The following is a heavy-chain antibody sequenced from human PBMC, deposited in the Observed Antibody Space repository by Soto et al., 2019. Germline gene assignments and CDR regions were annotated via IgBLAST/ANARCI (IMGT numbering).Heavy chain of an antibody. D-gene: IGHD2-15*01. V-gene: IGHV5-10-1*01. CDR2: IDPDDSYT. J-gene: IGHJ4*02. CDR1: GYSFTNYW. CDR3: ARLPPPTYCSGSTCSGY. Sequence: GEPLKISCKGSGYSFTNYWIHWVRQMAGKGLEWMGRIDPDDSYTNYSPSFQGHVTISVDKSVSTAYLQWSSLQASDTAIYYCARLPPPTYCSGSTCSGYWGQGTLVTVSS.